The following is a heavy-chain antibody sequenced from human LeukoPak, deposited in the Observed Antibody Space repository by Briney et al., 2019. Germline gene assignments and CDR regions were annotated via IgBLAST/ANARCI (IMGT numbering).Heavy chain of an antibody. V-gene: IGHV3-66*01. CDR3: ATSIDSSGCFDFDY. CDR1: GFTVSSNY. D-gene: IGHD3-22*01. CDR2: IYSGGTT. J-gene: IGHJ4*02. Sequence: GGSLRLSCAASGFTVSSNYMNWVRQAPGKGLEWVSVIYSGGTTYYADSVKGRFTMSRDNSKNTLYLQMNSLRAEDTAVYYCATSIDSSGCFDFDYWGQGTLVTVSS.